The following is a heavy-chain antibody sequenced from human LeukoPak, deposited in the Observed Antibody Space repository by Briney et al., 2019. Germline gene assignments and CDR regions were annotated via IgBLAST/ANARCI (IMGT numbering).Heavy chain of an antibody. CDR2: ISSSSSYI. Sequence: GGSLRLSCAASGFTFSSDSMNWVCKPPPPGQERVSSISSSSSYIYYADSAKGRFTISRDNAKNSLYLQMNSLVAADATVLYCAKDPFYGDDLARRTHFDYWGQGTLVTVSS. V-gene: IGHV3-21*01. CDR3: AKDPFYGDDLARRTHFDY. J-gene: IGHJ4*02. D-gene: IGHD4-17*01. CDR1: GFTFSSDS.